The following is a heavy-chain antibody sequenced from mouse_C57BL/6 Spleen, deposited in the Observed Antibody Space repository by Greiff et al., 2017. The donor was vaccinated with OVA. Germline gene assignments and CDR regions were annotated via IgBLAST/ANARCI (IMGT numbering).Heavy chain of an antibody. D-gene: IGHD2-1*01. Sequence: VQVVESGAELVRPGTSVKVSCKASGYAFTNYLIEWVKQRPGQGLEWIGVINPGSGGTNYNEKFKGKATLTADKSSSTAYMQLSSLTSEDSAVYFCANLYGNYPGYWGQGTTLTVSS. V-gene: IGHV1-54*01. J-gene: IGHJ2*01. CDR2: INPGSGGT. CDR3: ANLYGNYPGY. CDR1: GYAFTNYL.